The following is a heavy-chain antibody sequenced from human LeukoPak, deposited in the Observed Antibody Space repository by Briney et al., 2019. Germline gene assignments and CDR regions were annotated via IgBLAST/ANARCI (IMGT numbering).Heavy chain of an antibody. CDR1: GYTFTSYG. Sequence: GASVKVSCKASGYTFTSYGISWVRQAPGQGLEWMGWISAYNGNTNYAQKLQGRVTMTTDTSTSTAYMELRSLRSDDTAVYYCARVLTPGEYSGYDSFDYWGQGTLVTVSS. V-gene: IGHV1-18*01. CDR3: ARVLTPGEYSGYDSFDY. D-gene: IGHD5-12*01. J-gene: IGHJ4*02. CDR2: ISAYNGNT.